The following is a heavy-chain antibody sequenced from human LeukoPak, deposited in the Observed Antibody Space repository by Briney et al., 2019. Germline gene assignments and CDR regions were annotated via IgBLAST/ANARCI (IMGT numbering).Heavy chain of an antibody. CDR3: AREVQHASDI. D-gene: IGHD4/OR15-4a*01. J-gene: IGHJ3*02. V-gene: IGHV3-74*01. Sequence: GGSLRLSCAASGFIFTDYWMHWVRQGPGKELVWVARISGDGRGTTYADSVEGRFTISRDNAKDSLYLQMNSLRVEDTAVYFCAREVQHASDIWGQGTMVTVSS. CDR2: ISGDGRGT. CDR1: GFIFTDYW.